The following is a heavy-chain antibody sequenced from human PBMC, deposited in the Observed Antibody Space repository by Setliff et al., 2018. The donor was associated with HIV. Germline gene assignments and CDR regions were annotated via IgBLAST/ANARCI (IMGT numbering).Heavy chain of an antibody. CDR2: INHSGSA. V-gene: IGHV4-34*01. CDR1: GGSFSGYY. CDR3: ARVPFGSGSYYFDF. J-gene: IGHJ4*02. D-gene: IGHD3-10*01. Sequence: SETLSLTCAVYGGSFSGYYWSWIRQPPGKGLEWIGEINHSGSANYNPSLKSRVTISVDTSKNPFSLKLSSVTGADTAVYFCARVPFGSGSYYFDFWGQGTLVTVSS.